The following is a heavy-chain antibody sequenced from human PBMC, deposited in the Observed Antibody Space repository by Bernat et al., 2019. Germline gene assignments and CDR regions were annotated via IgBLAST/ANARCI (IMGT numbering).Heavy chain of an antibody. V-gene: IGHV4-59*01. CDR2: IYYSGSA. CDR1: GGSISSYY. J-gene: IGHJ5*02. D-gene: IGHD3-10*01. CDR3: ARFGLRRRLVGFDP. Sequence: QVQLQESGPGLVKPSETLSLTCTVSGGSISSYYWSWIRQPPGKGLEWIGYIYYSGSANYNPSLKSRVTISVGTSKNPFSLELGSVTAADTAVYYCARFGLRRRLVGFDPWGQGTLVTVSS.